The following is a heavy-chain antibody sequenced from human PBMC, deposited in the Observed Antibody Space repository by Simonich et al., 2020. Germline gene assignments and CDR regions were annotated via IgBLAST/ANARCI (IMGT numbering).Heavy chain of an antibody. Sequence: QVQLVQSWAEVKKPGASVKVSCKASGYTFTGYYMHWVRQAPGQGLEWKGWINTNGGGTNYAQKCQGRVTMTRDTSISTAYMELSRLRSDDTAVYYCARNGLVGILKAFDIWGQGTMVTVSS. V-gene: IGHV1-2*02. CDR1: GYTFTGYY. CDR2: INTNGGGT. CDR3: ARNGLVGILKAFDI. D-gene: IGHD2-21*01. J-gene: IGHJ3*02.